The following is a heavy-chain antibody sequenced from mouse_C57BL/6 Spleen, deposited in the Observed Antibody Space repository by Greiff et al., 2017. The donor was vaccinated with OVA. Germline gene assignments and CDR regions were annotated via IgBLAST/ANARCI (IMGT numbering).Heavy chain of an antibody. CDR1: GFTFSSYG. CDR2: ISSGGSYT. Sequence: EVNVVESGGDLVKPGGSLKLSCAASGFTFSSYGMSWVRQTTDKRLEWVATISSGGSYTYYPDSVKGRFTISIDNANNTLYLHMSSLKSEVTAMYYCARDYGSYFDYWGQGTTLTVSS. V-gene: IGHV5-6*01. J-gene: IGHJ2*01. D-gene: IGHD1-1*01. CDR3: ARDYGSYFDY.